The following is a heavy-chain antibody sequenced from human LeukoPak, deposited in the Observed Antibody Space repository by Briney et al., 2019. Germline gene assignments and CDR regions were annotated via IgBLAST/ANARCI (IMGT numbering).Heavy chain of an antibody. D-gene: IGHD6-13*01. CDR3: ARPLIAAAGPFDY. CDR1: GGSFSGYY. Sequence: PSETLSLTCAVYGGSFSGYYWSWIRQPPGKGLEWIGEINHSGSTNYNPSLKSRVTISVDTSKNQFSLKLSSVTAADTAVYYCARPLIAAAGPFDYWGQGTLVTVSS. CDR2: INHSGST. J-gene: IGHJ4*02. V-gene: IGHV4-34*01.